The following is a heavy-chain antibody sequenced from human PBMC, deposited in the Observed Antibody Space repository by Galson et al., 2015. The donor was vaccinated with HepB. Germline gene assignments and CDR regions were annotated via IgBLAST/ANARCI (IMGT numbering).Heavy chain of an antibody. CDR1: GFTFSDYY. CDR2: ISSSSSYT. CDR3: ARDLDSNYPLHAVDY. Sequence: SLRLSCAASGFTFSDYYMSWIRQAPGKGLEWVSYISSSSSYTNYADSVKGRFTISRDNAKNSLYLQMNSLRAEDTAVYYCARDLDSNYPLHAVDYWGQGTLVTVSS. D-gene: IGHD4-11*01. V-gene: IGHV3-11*06. J-gene: IGHJ4*02.